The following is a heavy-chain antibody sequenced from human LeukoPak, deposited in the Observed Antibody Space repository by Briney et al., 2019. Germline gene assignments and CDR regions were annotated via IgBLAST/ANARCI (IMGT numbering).Heavy chain of an antibody. D-gene: IGHD3-9*01. CDR2: IYYSGST. Sequence: SETLSLTCTVSGGSISSYYWSWIRQSPWKGLEWIGYIYYSGSTNYNPSLKSRVTISVDTSRNQFSLKLSSVTAADTAVYFCAQETAYDILTGYNSYYFDYWGQGTLVTVSS. CDR3: AQETAYDILTGYNSYYFDY. J-gene: IGHJ4*02. V-gene: IGHV4-59*01. CDR1: GGSISSYY.